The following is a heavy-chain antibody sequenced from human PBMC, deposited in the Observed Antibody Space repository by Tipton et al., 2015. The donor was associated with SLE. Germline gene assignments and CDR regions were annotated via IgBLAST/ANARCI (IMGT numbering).Heavy chain of an antibody. V-gene: IGHV4-59*02. CDR1: GGSVRSNY. CDR2: ISHGGGS. D-gene: IGHD6-6*01. J-gene: IGHJ4*02. Sequence: TLSLTCSVSGGSVRSNYWIWIRQPPGKGLEWIGYISHGGGSNYNPSLKSRVTISVDTSKNQFSLRLSSVTAADTAVYYCARGIVAAFYYWGQGTLVTVSS. CDR3: ARGIVAAFYY.